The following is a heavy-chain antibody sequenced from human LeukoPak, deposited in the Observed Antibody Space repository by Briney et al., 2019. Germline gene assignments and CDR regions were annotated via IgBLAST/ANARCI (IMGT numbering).Heavy chain of an antibody. D-gene: IGHD3-9*01. CDR3: ARDRYDILTGYYTYYYYYGMDV. CDR2: ISAYNGNT. CDR1: GYTVTSYG. Sequence: GASVKVSCKASGYTVTSYGISWVRQAPGQGLEWMGWISAYNGNTNYAQKLQGRVTMTTDTSTSTAYMELRSLRSDDTAVYYCARDRYDILTGYYTYYYYYGMDVWGQGTTVTVSS. V-gene: IGHV1-18*01. J-gene: IGHJ6*02.